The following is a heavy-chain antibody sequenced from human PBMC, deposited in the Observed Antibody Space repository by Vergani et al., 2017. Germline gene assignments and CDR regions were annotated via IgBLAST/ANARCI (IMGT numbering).Heavy chain of an antibody. J-gene: IGHJ6*02. CDR2: ISSSSSYI. Sequence: EVQLVESGGGLVKPGGSLRLSCAASGFTFSSYSMNWVRQAPGKGLEWVSSISSSSSYIYYADSVKGRFTISRDNAKNSLYLQMNSLRAEDTAVYYCARKHISNYYDSSGCYYMGYYYGMDVWGQGTTVTVSS. CDR1: GFTFSSYS. CDR3: ARKHISNYYDSSGCYYMGYYYGMDV. V-gene: IGHV3-21*04. D-gene: IGHD3-22*01.